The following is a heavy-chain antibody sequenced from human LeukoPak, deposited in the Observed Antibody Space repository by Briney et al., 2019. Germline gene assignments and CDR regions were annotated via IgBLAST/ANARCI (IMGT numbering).Heavy chain of an antibody. CDR2: ISSSGSTI. V-gene: IGHV3-48*03. CDR1: GFTFSSYE. D-gene: IGHD1-26*01. Sequence: GGSLRLSCAASGFTFSSYEMNWVRQAPGKGLEWVSYISSSGSTIYYADSVKGRLTISRDNAKNSLYLQMNSLRAEDTAVYYCARIGVVAYSGSYWGQGTLVTVSS. CDR3: ARIGVVAYSGSY. J-gene: IGHJ4*02.